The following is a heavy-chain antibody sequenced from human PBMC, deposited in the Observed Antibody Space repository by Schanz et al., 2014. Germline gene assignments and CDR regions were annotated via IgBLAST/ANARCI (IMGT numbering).Heavy chain of an antibody. V-gene: IGHV3-30*04. CDR1: GFTFRGHA. J-gene: IGHJ4*02. CDR2: TSTDGTKT. Sequence: QVQLVESGGGVVQPGTSLRLSCAASGFTFRGHAMHWVRQAPGQGLEKVAVTSTDGTKTYYAASVRGRFTISRDNAKNSLYLQMNSLRDEDTAVYYCAREGERKGMLPYYFDYWGQGALVTVSS. D-gene: IGHD3-10*01. CDR3: AREGERKGMLPYYFDY.